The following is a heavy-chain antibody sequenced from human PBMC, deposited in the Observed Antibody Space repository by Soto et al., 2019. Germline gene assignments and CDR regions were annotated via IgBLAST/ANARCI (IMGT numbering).Heavy chain of an antibody. D-gene: IGHD1-20*01. CDR3: VKAVYLLDFDY. CDR1: GFTFSSYA. CDR2: ISGTGGNT. Sequence: GGSLRLSCATSGFTFSSYAMTWVRQAPGKGLEWVSTISGTGGNTYYADSVKGRFTISRDNSKNTVYLQMNSLRAEDTAVYYCVKAVYLLDFDYWGQGTLVTVSS. V-gene: IGHV3-23*01. J-gene: IGHJ4*02.